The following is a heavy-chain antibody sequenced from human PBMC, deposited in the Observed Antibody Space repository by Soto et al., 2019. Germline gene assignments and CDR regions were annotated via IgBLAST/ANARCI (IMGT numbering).Heavy chain of an antibody. Sequence: EVQLLESGGNLVQPGGSLRLSCAASGFTFSSYAMSWVRQAPGKGLEWVSTISGNSDSTYYAGSVKGRFTISRDNSRNTVYLQVDSLRADDTAVYYCATGAGSISSWFDFWGQGTLVSVSS. CDR2: ISGNSDST. D-gene: IGHD6-13*01. J-gene: IGHJ4*02. CDR3: ATGAGSISSWFDF. CDR1: GFTFSSYA. V-gene: IGHV3-23*01.